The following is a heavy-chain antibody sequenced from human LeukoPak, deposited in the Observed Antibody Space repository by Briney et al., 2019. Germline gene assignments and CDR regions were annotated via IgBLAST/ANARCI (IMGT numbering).Heavy chain of an antibody. CDR2: INPNSGGT. V-gene: IGHV1-2*02. D-gene: IGHD6-13*01. CDR1: GYTFTGYY. Sequence: ASVKVSCKASGYTFTGYYMHWVRQAPGQGLEWMGWINPNSGGTNYAQKFQGRVTMTRDTSISTAYMELSRLRSDDTAVYYCARDGSSWYANPFYYYYYMDVWGKGTTVTVSS. J-gene: IGHJ6*03. CDR3: ARDGSSWYANPFYYYYYMDV.